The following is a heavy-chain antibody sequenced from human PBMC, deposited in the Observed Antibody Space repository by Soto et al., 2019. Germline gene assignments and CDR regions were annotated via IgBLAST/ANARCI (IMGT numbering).Heavy chain of an antibody. Sequence: AAVKVSCKASGYTFTSYAMHWVRQAPGQRXEWMGWINAGNGNTKYSQKFQGRVTITRDTSASTAYMELSSLRSEDTAVYYCARDGSASVLRFLEWLLGSYLDYWGQGTLVTVSS. V-gene: IGHV1-3*01. CDR3: ARDGSASVLRFLEWLLGSYLDY. CDR1: GYTFTSYA. CDR2: INAGNGNT. J-gene: IGHJ4*02. D-gene: IGHD3-3*01.